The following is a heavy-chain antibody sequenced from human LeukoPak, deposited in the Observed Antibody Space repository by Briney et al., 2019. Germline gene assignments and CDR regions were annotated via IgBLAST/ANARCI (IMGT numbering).Heavy chain of an antibody. D-gene: IGHD6-19*01. V-gene: IGHV3-21*01. CDR1: GFTFSSYS. J-gene: IGHJ3*02. CDR2: ISSSSSYI. CDR3: ARQEKPGIAVAVTAFDI. Sequence: GGSLRLSCAASGFTFSSYSMNWVRQAPGKGLEWVSSISSSSSYIYYADSVKGRFTISRDNAKNSLYLQMNSLRAEDTAVYYCARQEKPGIAVAVTAFDIWGQGTMVTVSS.